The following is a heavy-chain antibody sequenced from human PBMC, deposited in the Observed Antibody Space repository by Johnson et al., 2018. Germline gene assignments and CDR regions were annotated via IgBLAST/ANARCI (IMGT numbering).Heavy chain of an antibody. CDR3: AKGQRGYSYGFYYYYYMDV. J-gene: IGHJ6*03. Sequence: QVQLVESGGGLVKPGGSLRLSCAASEFTFSTYDMNWVRQAPGKGLEWVAVISYDGSNKYYADSVKGRFPISRDNSKNTLYLQMNSRRAEDTAVEYCAKGQRGYSYGFYYYYYMDVWGKGTTVTVSS. D-gene: IGHD5-18*01. CDR1: EFTFSTYD. V-gene: IGHV3-30*18. CDR2: ISYDGSNK.